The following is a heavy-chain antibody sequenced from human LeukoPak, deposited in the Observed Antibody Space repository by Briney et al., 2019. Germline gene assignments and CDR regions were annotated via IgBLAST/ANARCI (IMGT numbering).Heavy chain of an antibody. CDR3: ARVSADSSGYV. CDR1: GYTFRDYL. V-gene: IGHV1-69*13. CDR2: IIPIFGTA. Sequence: SVKVSCKASGYTFRDYLLHWVRQAPGQGLEWMGGIIPIFGTANYAQKFQGRVTITADESTSTAYMELSSLRSEDTAVYYCARVSADSSGYVWGQGTLVTVSS. J-gene: IGHJ4*02. D-gene: IGHD3-22*01.